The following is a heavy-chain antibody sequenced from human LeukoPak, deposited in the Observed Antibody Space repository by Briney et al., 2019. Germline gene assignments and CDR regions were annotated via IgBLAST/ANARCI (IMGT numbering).Heavy chain of an antibody. V-gene: IGHV3-30-3*01. Sequence: GGSLRLSCAASGFTFSSYAMHWVRQAPGKGLEWVAVISYDGSNKYYADSVKGRFTISRDNSKNTLYLQMNSLRAEDTAVYYCARDRGGSYPHFDYWGQGTLVTVSS. CDR2: ISYDGSNK. J-gene: IGHJ4*02. CDR3: ARDRGGSYPHFDY. CDR1: GFTFSSYA. D-gene: IGHD1-26*01.